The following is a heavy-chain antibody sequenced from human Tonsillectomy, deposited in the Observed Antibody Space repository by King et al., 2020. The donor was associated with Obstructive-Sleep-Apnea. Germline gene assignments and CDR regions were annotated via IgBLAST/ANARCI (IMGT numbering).Heavy chain of an antibody. CDR3: ARDRDCRSTSCFFGMDV. Sequence: VQLVESGGGLVQPGGSLRLSCAASGFTFSSYWMHWVRQAPGKGLVWVSRIISDGSTTTYAVSVEGRFTISRDNAKNTLHLQMSSLRAEDTAVYFCARDRDCRSTSCFFGMDVWGQGTTVTVSS. CDR2: IISDGSTT. V-gene: IGHV3-74*01. D-gene: IGHD2-2*01. CDR1: GFTFSSYW. J-gene: IGHJ6*02.